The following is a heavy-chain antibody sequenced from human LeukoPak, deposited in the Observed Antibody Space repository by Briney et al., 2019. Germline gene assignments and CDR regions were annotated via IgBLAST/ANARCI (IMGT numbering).Heavy chain of an antibody. D-gene: IGHD3-22*01. Sequence: GGSLRLSCAASGFTFSSYWMSWVRQAPGKGLEWVANIKQDGSEKYYVDSVKGRFTISRDNAKNSLYLQMNSLRAEDTAVYYCARDVSYGYYYPYYFDYWGQGTLVTVSS. V-gene: IGHV3-7*01. CDR1: GFTFSSYW. CDR3: ARDVSYGYYYPYYFDY. J-gene: IGHJ4*02. CDR2: IKQDGSEK.